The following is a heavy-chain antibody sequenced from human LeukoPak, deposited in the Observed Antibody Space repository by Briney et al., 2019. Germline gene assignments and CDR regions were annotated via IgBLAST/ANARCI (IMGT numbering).Heavy chain of an antibody. V-gene: IGHV4-59*01. CDR3: ARGGSYLGHCDY. CDR1: GGSISSYY. CDR2: IYYSGST. J-gene: IGHJ4*02. D-gene: IGHD1-26*01. Sequence: SETLSLTCTVSGGSISSYYWSWIRQPPGKGLEWIGYIYYSGSTNYNPSLKSRVTISVDTSKNQFSLKLSSVTAADTAVYYCARGGSYLGHCDYWGQGTLVTVSS.